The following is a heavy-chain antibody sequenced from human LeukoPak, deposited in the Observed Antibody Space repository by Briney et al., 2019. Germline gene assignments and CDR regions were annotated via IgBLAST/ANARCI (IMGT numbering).Heavy chain of an antibody. Sequence: SETLSLTCTVSGGSISSYYWSWIRQPPGKGLEWIGYIYYSGSTNYNPSLKSRVTISVDTSKNQFSLKLSSVTAADTAVYYCASVYYYDSSGYEPLVYFDYWGQGTLVTVSS. CDR1: GGSISSYY. CDR2: IYYSGST. V-gene: IGHV4-59*12. CDR3: ASVYYYDSSGYEPLVYFDY. J-gene: IGHJ4*02. D-gene: IGHD3-22*01.